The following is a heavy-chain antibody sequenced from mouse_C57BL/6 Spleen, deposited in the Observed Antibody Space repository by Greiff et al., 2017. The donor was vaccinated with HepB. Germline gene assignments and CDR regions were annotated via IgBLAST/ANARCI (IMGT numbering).Heavy chain of an antibody. CDR3: ARDEGLRRVFDY. Sequence: EVKLVESGGGLVKPGGSLKLSCAASGFTFSSYAMSWVRQTPEKRLEWVATISDGGSYTYYPDNVKGRFTISRDNAKNNLYLQMSHLKSEDTAMYYFARDEGLRRVFDYWGQGTTLTVSS. V-gene: IGHV5-4*01. CDR1: GFTFSSYA. J-gene: IGHJ2*01. D-gene: IGHD2-2*01. CDR2: ISDGGSYT.